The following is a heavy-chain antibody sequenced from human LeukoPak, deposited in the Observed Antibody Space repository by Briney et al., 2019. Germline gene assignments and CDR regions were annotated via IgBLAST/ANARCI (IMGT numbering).Heavy chain of an antibody. Sequence: PGGSLRLSCAASGFTFSNFAMNWVRRAPGKGLEWVSTISGSGTYYSDSVKGRFTISRDNSKSTVYLQMNSLRVEDTALYYCAKTHGDSLFDLWGRGTLVTVYS. CDR2: ISGSGT. J-gene: IGHJ4*02. CDR3: AKTHGDSLFDL. CDR1: GFTFSNFA. D-gene: IGHD5-24*01. V-gene: IGHV3-23*01.